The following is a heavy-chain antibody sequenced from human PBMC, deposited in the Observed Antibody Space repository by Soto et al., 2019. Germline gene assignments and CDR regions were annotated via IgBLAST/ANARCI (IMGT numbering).Heavy chain of an antibody. CDR1: GCSISSYY. V-gene: IGHV4-59*08. J-gene: IGHJ4*02. Sequence: PSETLSLTCTVSGCSISSYYWGWIRQPPGKGLEWIGYIYYSGSTNYNPSLKSRVTISVDTSKNQFSLKLSSVTAADTAVDYCARTNAYYFDDRGPGTRVTLAS. CDR2: IYYSGST. CDR3: ARTNAYYFDD.